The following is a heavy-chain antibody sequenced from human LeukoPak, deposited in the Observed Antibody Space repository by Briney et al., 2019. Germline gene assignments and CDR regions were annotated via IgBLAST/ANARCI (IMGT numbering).Heavy chain of an antibody. V-gene: IGHV3-48*03. CDR3: ASLEWDPVLFDY. CDR2: ISGSGRTK. Sequence: PGGSLRLSCAASGFSFSNYEMNWVRQAPGRGLEWLSYISGSGRTKYYADSVRGRFTISRDNSKNTLYLQMNSLRAEDTAVYYCASLEWDPVLFDYWGQGTLVTVSS. D-gene: IGHD1-26*01. J-gene: IGHJ4*02. CDR1: GFSFSNYE.